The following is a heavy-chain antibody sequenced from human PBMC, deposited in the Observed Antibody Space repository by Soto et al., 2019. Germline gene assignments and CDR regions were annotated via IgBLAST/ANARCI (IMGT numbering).Heavy chain of an antibody. CDR3: ARDIGFDYVN. CDR2: VKEDGSEL. CDR1: GFNVMSYW. J-gene: IGHJ4*02. V-gene: IGHV3-7*01. D-gene: IGHD3-16*01. Sequence: GSLRLSCAVSGFNVMSYWMSWVRQAPGKGLEWVASVKEDGSELYYLHSVRGRFSISRDSAGNALHLTMNYLSAEDTGVYFCARDIGFDYVNWGQGIPVTVSS.